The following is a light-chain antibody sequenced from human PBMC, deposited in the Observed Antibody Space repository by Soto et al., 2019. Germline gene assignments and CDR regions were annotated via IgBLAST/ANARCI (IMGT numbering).Light chain of an antibody. Sequence: DIQMTQSPSSLSASVGDRVTITCRASQGISKYSAWYQQKPGKVPTLLIYAASTLQSGVPSRFSGSGSGTHFTLTISSLQPEDVATYYCQKYNSAPQTFGQGTKVEIK. V-gene: IGKV1-27*01. CDR3: QKYNSAPQT. CDR1: QGISKY. J-gene: IGKJ1*01. CDR2: AAS.